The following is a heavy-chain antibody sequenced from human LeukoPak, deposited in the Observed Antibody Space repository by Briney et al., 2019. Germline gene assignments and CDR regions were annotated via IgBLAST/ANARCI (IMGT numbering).Heavy chain of an antibody. CDR1: GGSISTNNYY. CDR2: LFHSGST. D-gene: IGHD1-1*01. J-gene: IGHJ4*02. V-gene: IGHV4-39*07. Sequence: SETLSLTCAVSGGSISTNNYYRGWVRQPPGKGLEWIGSLFHSGSTYYNPSLKSRVTISVDMSKNQFSLKLASVTAADTAVYFCAAITTTTTSFDYWGQGTLVTVSS. CDR3: AAITTTTTSFDY.